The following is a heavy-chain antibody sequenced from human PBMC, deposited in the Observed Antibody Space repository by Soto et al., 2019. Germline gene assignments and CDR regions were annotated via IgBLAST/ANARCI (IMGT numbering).Heavy chain of an antibody. CDR1: GFTFSSYA. Sequence: QVQLVESGGGVVRPGRSLRLSCAASGFTFSSYAMHWVRQAPGKGLEWVAVISYDGSNKYYADSVKGRFTISRDNSKDTLYLQMNSLRAEDTAVYYCAGDDDGSGSYCDYCGQGTLVTVCS. J-gene: IGHJ4*02. V-gene: IGHV3-30-3*01. CDR3: AGDDDGSGSYCDY. D-gene: IGHD3-10*01. CDR2: ISYDGSNK.